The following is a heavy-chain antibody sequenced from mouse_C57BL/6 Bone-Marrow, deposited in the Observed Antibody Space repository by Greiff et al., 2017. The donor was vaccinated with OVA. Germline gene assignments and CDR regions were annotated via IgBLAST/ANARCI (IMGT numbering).Heavy chain of an antibody. CDR1: GYTFTSYW. J-gene: IGHJ3*01. D-gene: IGHD3-2*02. V-gene: IGHV1-72*01. CDR2: IDPNSGGT. Sequence: VQLQQSGAELVKPGASVKLSCKASGYTFTSYWMHWVKQRPGRGLEWIGRIDPNSGGTKYNEKFKSKATLTVDKPSSTAYMQLSSLTSEDSAVYYCARERLDSSGPAWFAYWGQGTLVTVSA. CDR3: ARERLDSSGPAWFAY.